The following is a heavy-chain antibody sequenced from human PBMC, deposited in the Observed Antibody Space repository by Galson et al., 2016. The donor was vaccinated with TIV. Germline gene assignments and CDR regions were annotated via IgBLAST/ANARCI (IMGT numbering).Heavy chain of an antibody. Sequence: SLRLSCAPSGFLVSNNYMTWVRQAPGKGLEWVSIIYNDGATYYADSVRGRFIISRDNSKNTWYLQMNSLRPDDTAVYFCARDRRFCGNNRSLHYYYGMDVWSQGTTVTVS. CDR3: ARDRRFCGNNRSLHYYYGMDV. J-gene: IGHJ6*02. V-gene: IGHV3-66*02. D-gene: IGHD4-23*01. CDR1: GFLVSNNY. CDR2: IYNDGAT.